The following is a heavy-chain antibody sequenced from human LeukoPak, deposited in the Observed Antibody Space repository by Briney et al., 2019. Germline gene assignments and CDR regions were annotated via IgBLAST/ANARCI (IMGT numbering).Heavy chain of an antibody. V-gene: IGHV1-2*06. J-gene: IGHJ6*03. CDR3: ARDLITMVRGVIYMDV. Sequence: ASVKVSCKASGYSFSGYYMHWVRQAPGQGLEWMGRIKPNSGATDYAQKFQDRVTMTRDTSTGTAYMEVSWLRSGETAVYYCARDLITMVRGVIYMDVWGKGTTVTVSS. CDR1: GYSFSGYY. CDR2: IKPNSGAT. D-gene: IGHD3-10*01.